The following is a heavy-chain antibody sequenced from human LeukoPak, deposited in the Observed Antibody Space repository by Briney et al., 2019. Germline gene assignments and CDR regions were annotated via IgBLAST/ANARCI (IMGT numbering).Heavy chain of an antibody. Sequence: GGSLRLSCEASGFTFSSYSMNWVRQAPGKGLEWVSSIFPSGGEIHYADSVRGRFTISRDNSKSTLSLQMNSLRAEDTAIYYCATYRQVLLPFESWGQGTLVTVSS. CDR2: IFPSGGEI. CDR1: GFTFSSYS. J-gene: IGHJ4*02. D-gene: IGHD2-8*02. CDR3: ATYRQVLLPFES. V-gene: IGHV3-21*04.